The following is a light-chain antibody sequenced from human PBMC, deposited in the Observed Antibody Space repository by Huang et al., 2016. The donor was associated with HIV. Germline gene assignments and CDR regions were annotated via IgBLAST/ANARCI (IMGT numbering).Light chain of an antibody. Sequence: EIVMTQSPATLSVSPGERATLACRASHSISSNLAWYQQKPGQAPRLHIYGASTRATGIAARLSGSWSGTEFTLTSSSRKSEDFEVYYCQQYNNWPPGYTFGQGTKLEIK. V-gene: IGKV3-15*01. CDR1: HSISSN. J-gene: IGKJ2*01. CDR3: QQYNNWPPGYT. CDR2: GAS.